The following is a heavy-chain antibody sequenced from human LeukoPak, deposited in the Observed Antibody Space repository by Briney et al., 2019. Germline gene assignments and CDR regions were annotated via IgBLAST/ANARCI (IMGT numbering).Heavy chain of an antibody. V-gene: IGHV4-61*01. Sequence: PSETLFLTCTVSGDSVSSGSYYWSWIRQPPGKGLEWIGYIYYSGSTNYNPSLKSRVTISVDTSKNQFSLKLSSVTAADTAVYYCARDLRGGSSFDYWGQGTLVTVSS. CDR3: ARDLRGGSSFDY. D-gene: IGHD6-6*01. CDR1: GDSVSSGSYY. J-gene: IGHJ4*02. CDR2: IYYSGST.